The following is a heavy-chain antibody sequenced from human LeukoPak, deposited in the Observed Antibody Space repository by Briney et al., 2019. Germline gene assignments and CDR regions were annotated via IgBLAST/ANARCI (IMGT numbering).Heavy chain of an antibody. Sequence: GGSQRLSCAPSGFTFSRHGMHWVRQAPGKGLEWVAIISNDGSRKHYAHSVEGRFTISRDNSKNTLYLQMDSLRAEDTAVYYCARDRAWNYFDYWGQGTLVTVSS. CDR1: GFTFSRHG. J-gene: IGHJ4*02. D-gene: IGHD3-3*01. V-gene: IGHV3-30*03. CDR3: ARDRAWNYFDY. CDR2: ISNDGSRK.